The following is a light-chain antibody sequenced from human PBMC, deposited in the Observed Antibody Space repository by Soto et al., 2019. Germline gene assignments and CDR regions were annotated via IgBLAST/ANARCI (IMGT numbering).Light chain of an antibody. J-gene: IGKJ4*01. Sequence: EIVLPQSPATLSLSPGERATLAFRASQSVSSYLAWYQQKPGQAPRLLIYDASNRATGIPARFSGSGSGTDFTLTISSLEPEDFAVYYCQQLSNWPPQLTFGALSKVEIK. CDR1: QSVSSY. V-gene: IGKV3-11*01. CDR3: QQLSNWPPQLT. CDR2: DAS.